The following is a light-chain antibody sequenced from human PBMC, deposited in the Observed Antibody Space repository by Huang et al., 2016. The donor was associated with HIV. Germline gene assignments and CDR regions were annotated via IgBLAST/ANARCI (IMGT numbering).Light chain of an antibody. CDR3: QQYDNGPYT. V-gene: IGKV3D-15*01. CDR1: QSVGKY. CDR2: GSS. J-gene: IGKJ2*01. Sequence: EIVMTQSPVTLSVSPGERATLSCRASQSVGKYLAWYQQRHGQPPRLLIYGSSTRATGIPARFTGSGSGTEFTLTISSLQSEDFAIYYCQQYDNGPYTFGQGTNLEIK.